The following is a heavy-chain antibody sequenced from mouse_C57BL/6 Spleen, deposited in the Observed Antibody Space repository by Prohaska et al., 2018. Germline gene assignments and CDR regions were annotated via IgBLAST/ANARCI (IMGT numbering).Heavy chain of an antibody. Sequence: QVQLQHPGAELVRPGSSVKLSCKASGYTFTTYWMAWLKQRPGQGLEWIGTMYPSDSETHYNQKLKEKTTLTVDKTSNTAYMRLSSLTSEDSAVYYCARASATAQAYWGQGTLVTVSA. CDR1: GYTFTTYW. CDR3: ARASATAQAY. CDR2: MYPSDSET. D-gene: IGHD3-2*02. J-gene: IGHJ3*01. V-gene: IGHV1-61*01.